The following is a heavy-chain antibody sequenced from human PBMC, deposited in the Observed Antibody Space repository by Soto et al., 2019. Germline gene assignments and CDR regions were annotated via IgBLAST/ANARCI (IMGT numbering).Heavy chain of an antibody. D-gene: IGHD3-3*01. V-gene: IGHV4-34*01. J-gene: IGHJ5*02. CDR1: GGSFSGYC. CDR2: INHSGRT. Sequence: PSETLSLTCAVYGGSFSGYCWSWIRQPPGKGLEWIGEINHSGRTNYTPSLKSRVTISVDTSKNQFSLKPSSVTAADTAVYYCARAGSRLVGVVIIHDWSDHWGKGNMVPVSP. CDR3: ARAGSRLVGVVIIHDWSDH.